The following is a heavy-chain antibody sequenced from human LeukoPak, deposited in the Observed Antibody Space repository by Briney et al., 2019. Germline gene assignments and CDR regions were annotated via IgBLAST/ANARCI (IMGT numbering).Heavy chain of an antibody. CDR2: INSDGSST. D-gene: IGHD3-10*01. Sequence: GGSLRLSCAASGFTFSSYWIHWVRHAPGKGLVWVSRINSDGSSTTYADSVKGRFTISRDNAKNTLYLQMNSLRAEDTALYYCAREAFGSGKIFDYWGQGTLVTVSS. CDR1: GFTFSSYW. J-gene: IGHJ4*02. V-gene: IGHV3-74*01. CDR3: AREAFGSGKIFDY.